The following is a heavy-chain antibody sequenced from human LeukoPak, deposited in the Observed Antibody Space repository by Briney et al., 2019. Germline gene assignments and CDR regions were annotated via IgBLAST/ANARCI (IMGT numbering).Heavy chain of an antibody. CDR2: ISGYKANT. J-gene: IGHJ4*02. CDR3: VRDLGSAVVGHWIFFDY. V-gene: IGHV1-18*01. D-gene: IGHD6-19*01. CDR1: GYTFISFG. Sequence: GASVKVSCKASGYTFISFGISWVRQAPGQGLEWMGWISGYKANTDYAQRLQGRVTMTTDTSTNTAYMEVRNLRSDDTAVYYCVRDLGSAVVGHWIFFDYWGQGTLVTVSS.